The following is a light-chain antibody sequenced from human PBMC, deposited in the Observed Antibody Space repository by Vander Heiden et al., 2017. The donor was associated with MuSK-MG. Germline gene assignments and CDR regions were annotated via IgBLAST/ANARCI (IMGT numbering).Light chain of an antibody. J-gene: IGLJ3*02. CDR1: STHIGSNT. CDR3: AAWDDSLNVWV. V-gene: IGLV1-44*01. Sequence: QSVLPQPPSASGTPGQRVTISCSGSSTHIGSNTVNWYQQLPGTAPKLLIYSNNQRPSGVPDRFSGSKSGTSASLAISGLHSEDEADYYCAAWDDSLNVWVFGGGTKLTVL. CDR2: SNN.